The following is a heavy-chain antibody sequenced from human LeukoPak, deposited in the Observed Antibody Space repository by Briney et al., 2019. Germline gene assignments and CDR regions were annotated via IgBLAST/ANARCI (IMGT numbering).Heavy chain of an antibody. CDR2: ISYDGGNK. V-gene: IGHV3-30*03. D-gene: IGHD3-3*01. J-gene: IGHJ4*02. CDR1: GFTFSSYC. CDR3: ARHYDFWSAHPPGY. Sequence: GGSLRLSCAASGFTFSSYCMHWVRQAPGKGLEWVAVISYDGGNKYYADSVKGRFTISRDNSKNTLYPQMNGLRVEETAVSYCARHYDFWSAHPPGYWGPGALVTASP.